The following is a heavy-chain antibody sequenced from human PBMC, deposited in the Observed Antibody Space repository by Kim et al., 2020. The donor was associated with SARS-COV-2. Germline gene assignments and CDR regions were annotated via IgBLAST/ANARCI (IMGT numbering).Heavy chain of an antibody. D-gene: IGHD6-13*01. CDR3: SCLEGITAD. CDR2: ISTSSSYI. CDR1: GFTFSSYS. J-gene: IGHJ4*02. Sequence: GGSLRLSCAASGFTFSSYSMNWVRQAPGKGLEWVSSISTSSSYINYADSVKGRFTISRDNAKNSLYLQMNSLRAEDTAVYYCSCLEGITADWGQGTMVTV. V-gene: IGHV3-21*01.